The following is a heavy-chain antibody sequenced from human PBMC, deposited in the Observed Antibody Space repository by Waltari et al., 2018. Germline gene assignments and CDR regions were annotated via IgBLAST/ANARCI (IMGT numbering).Heavy chain of an antibody. D-gene: IGHD2-2*01. CDR2: IYSVCNT. V-gene: IGHV3-53*01. J-gene: IGHJ3*02. CDR3: VRGTVLPAASDVFDM. CDR1: GFTVNSHY. Sequence: EVQLVESGGGLIQPGGSLRLSCVASGFTVNSHYVNWVRQTPEKGLEWVSVIYSVCNTFYADSVKGLFTISRDNSKNTFYLQMGSLRVEDTSVYYCVRGTVLPAASDVFDMWGQGTKVTVSS.